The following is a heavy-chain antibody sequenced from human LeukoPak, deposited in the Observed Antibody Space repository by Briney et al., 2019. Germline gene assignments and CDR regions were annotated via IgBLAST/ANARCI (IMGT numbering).Heavy chain of an antibody. J-gene: IGHJ3*02. Sequence: GGSLRLSCAASGFTFDYSAMTRVRQAPEKGLEWVSTINTGDITFYANSVKGRFTISRDNSKNALFLQMNSLRAEDTAVYYCARAVYGFDAFDIWGQGTMVTVSS. CDR3: ARAVYGFDAFDI. CDR2: INTGDIT. V-gene: IGHV3-23*01. D-gene: IGHD4-17*01. CDR1: GFTFDYSA.